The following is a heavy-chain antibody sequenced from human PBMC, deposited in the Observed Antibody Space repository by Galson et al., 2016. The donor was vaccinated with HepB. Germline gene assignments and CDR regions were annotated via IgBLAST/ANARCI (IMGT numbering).Heavy chain of an antibody. CDR3: ARNNGQALAGKYYYYAMDV. CDR1: GYTFTNYG. D-gene: IGHD6-19*01. J-gene: IGHJ6*02. V-gene: IGHV1-18*01. CDR2: ISAYNGNT. Sequence: SVKVSCKASGYTFTNYGVSWVRQAPGQGLEWMGWISAYNGNTNYAQKYQGRVTMTTDTSTNTAYMELRSLRFDDTAVYYCARNNGQALAGKYYYYAMDVWGQGTTVTVSS.